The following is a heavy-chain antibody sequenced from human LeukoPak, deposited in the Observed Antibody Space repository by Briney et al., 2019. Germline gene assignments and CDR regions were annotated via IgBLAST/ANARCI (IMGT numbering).Heavy chain of an antibody. J-gene: IGHJ4*02. D-gene: IGHD6-13*01. Sequence: PGGSLRLSCVASGFTFSNYAMSWVRQAPGKGLEWVSAISGSGGSTYYADSVKGRFTISRDNSKNTLYLQMNSLRAEDTAVYYCASGSSWGSFDYWGQGTLVTVSS. CDR2: ISGSGGST. V-gene: IGHV3-23*01. CDR3: ASGSSWGSFDY. CDR1: GFTFSNYA.